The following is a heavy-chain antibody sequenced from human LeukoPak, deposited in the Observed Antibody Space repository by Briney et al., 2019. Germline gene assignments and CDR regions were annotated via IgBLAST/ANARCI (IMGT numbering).Heavy chain of an antibody. CDR3: ARDLGKGSGWYGSDY. Sequence: GRSLRLSCAASGFTFSSYGMHWVRQAPGKGLEWVAVISYDGSNKYYADSVKGRFTISRDNSKNTLYLQMNSLRAEDTAAYYCARDLGKGSGWYGSDYWGQGTLVTVSS. D-gene: IGHD6-19*01. CDR2: ISYDGSNK. V-gene: IGHV3-30*03. CDR1: GFTFSSYG. J-gene: IGHJ4*02.